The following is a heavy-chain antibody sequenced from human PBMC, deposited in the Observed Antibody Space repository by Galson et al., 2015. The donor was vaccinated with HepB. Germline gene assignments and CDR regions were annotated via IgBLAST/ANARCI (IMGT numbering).Heavy chain of an antibody. V-gene: IGHV1-3*01. CDR3: ARSGTPPVNWFDP. CDR2: INAGNGNT. Sequence: SVKVSCKASGYTFTSYAMHWVRQAPGQRLEWMGWINAGNGNTRYSQKFQGRVTITRDTSASTAYMELSSLRSEDTAVYYCARSGTPPVNWFDPWGQGTLVTVSS. J-gene: IGHJ5*02. CDR1: GYTFTSYA.